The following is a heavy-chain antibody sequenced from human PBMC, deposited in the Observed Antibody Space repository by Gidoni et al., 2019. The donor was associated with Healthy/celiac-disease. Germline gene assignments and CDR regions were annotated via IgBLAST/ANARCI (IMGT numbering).Heavy chain of an antibody. Sequence: QVQLPESGPGLVKPSETLSLTCTVSAGSISSYYWSWIRQPPGKGLEWIGYIYYSGSTNYNPSLKSRVTISVDTSKNQFSLKLSSVTAADTAVYYCARTGGNGLSPYWYFDHWGRGTMVTVSS. V-gene: IGHV4-59*01. CDR3: ARTGGNGLSPYWYFDH. D-gene: IGHD2-15*01. CDR1: AGSISSYY. CDR2: IYYSGST. J-gene: IGHJ2*01.